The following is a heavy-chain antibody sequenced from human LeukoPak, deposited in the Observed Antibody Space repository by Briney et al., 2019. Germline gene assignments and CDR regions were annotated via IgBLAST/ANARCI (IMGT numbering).Heavy chain of an antibody. J-gene: IGHJ5*02. CDR1: GGSFSGYY. V-gene: IGHV4-34*01. CDR2: INHSGST. CDR3: ARTDIVVEGWFDP. D-gene: IGHD2-15*01. Sequence: SETLSLTCAVYGGSFSGYYWSWIRQSPGKGLGWIGEINHSGSTNYNPSLKSRVTISVDTSKNQFSLKLSSVTAADAAVYYCARTDIVVEGWFDPWGQGTLVTVSS.